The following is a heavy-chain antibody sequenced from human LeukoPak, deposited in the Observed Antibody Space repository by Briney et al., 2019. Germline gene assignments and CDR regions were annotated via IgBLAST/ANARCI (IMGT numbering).Heavy chain of an antibody. CDR1: GGSISSSNFY. D-gene: IGHD5-18*01. V-gene: IGHV4-39*01. CDR3: ARHVAMVRGEDY. J-gene: IGHJ4*02. Sequence: SETLSLTCTVSGGSISSSNFYWGWIRQPPGKGLEWIGSIYYSGSTYYNPSLESRVTISVDTSKNHFSLKLSSVTAADTAVYYCARHVAMVRGEDYWGQGTLVTVSS. CDR2: IYYSGST.